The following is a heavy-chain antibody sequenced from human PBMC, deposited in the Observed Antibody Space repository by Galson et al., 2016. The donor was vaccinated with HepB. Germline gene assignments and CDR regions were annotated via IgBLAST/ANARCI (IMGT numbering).Heavy chain of an antibody. J-gene: IGHJ3*02. CDR1: GYTFTSYA. CDR2: INAGNGNT. D-gene: IGHD6-13*01. V-gene: IGHV1-3*01. CDR3: AREFPGSARGTHDAFDI. Sequence: SVKVSCKASGYTFTSYAMHWVRQAPGQRLEWMGWINAGNGNTKNSQKFQGRVKITADDSTSTAYMELSSLRSEDTAVYYCAREFPGSARGTHDAFDIWGQGTMVTVSS.